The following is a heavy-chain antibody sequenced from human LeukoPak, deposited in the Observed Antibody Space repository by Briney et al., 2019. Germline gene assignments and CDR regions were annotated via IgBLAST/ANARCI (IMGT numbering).Heavy chain of an antibody. J-gene: IGHJ5*02. CDR3: AKDPYSSAWFSRDWFDP. V-gene: IGHV1-46*01. CDR1: GYAFTSYY. CDR2: INPSGGST. D-gene: IGHD6-13*01. Sequence: EASVKVSCKASGYAFTSYYMHWVRQAPGQGLEWMGIINPSGGSTSYAQKFQGRVTMTRDMSTSTVYMELSSLRAEDTAVYYCAKDPYSSAWFSRDWFDPWGQGTLVTVSS.